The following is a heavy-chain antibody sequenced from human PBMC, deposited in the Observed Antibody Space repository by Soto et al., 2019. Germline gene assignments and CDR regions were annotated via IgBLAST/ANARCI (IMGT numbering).Heavy chain of an antibody. D-gene: IGHD4-17*01. V-gene: IGHV4-59*08. CDR2: MYYSGST. CDR3: ARGYGDYVLDY. Sequence: QVQLQESGPGLAKPSETLSLTCTVSGGSISSYYWSWIRQPPGKGLEWIGYMYYSGSTNYNPSLKSRVTISVDTSNNQFSLKLTSVTAADTAVYYCARGYGDYVLDYWGQGTLVTVSS. CDR1: GGSISSYY. J-gene: IGHJ4*02.